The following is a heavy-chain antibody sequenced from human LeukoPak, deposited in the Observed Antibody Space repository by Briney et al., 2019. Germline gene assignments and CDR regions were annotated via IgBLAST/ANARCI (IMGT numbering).Heavy chain of an antibody. CDR3: AGDGTGVLPGDAFDI. J-gene: IGHJ3*02. D-gene: IGHD1-1*01. Sequence: GGSLTLSCAASGFSFSSMNWVRQAPGKGLEWVSYISHTANDIYYGESVRGRFTISRDNAKNSVYLQMHSLRAEDTAVYYCAGDGTGVLPGDAFDIWSQGTMVTVSS. CDR1: GFSFSS. V-gene: IGHV3-21*05. CDR2: ISHTANDI.